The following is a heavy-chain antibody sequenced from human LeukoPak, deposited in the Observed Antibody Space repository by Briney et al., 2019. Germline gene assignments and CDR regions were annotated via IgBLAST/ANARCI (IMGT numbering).Heavy chain of an antibody. V-gene: IGHV3-30*02. J-gene: IGHJ4*02. Sequence: GGSLRLSCAASGFTSSSYGMHWVRQAPGKGLEWVAFIRYDGSNKYYADSVKGRFTISRDNSKNTLYLQMNSLRAEDTAVYYCAKRWSNYYSDYWGQGTLVTVSS. D-gene: IGHD4-23*01. CDR2: IRYDGSNK. CDR1: GFTSSSYG. CDR3: AKRWSNYYSDY.